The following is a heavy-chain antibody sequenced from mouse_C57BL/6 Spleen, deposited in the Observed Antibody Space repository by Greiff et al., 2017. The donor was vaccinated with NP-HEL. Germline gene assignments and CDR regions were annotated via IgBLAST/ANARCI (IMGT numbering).Heavy chain of an antibody. D-gene: IGHD1-1*01. CDR3: ARGGITTVVATRGYFDV. CDR2: IDPSDSYT. V-gene: IGHV1-69*01. Sequence: QVQLQQPGAELVMPGASVKLSCKASGYTFTSYWMHWVKQRPGQGLEWIGEIDPSDSYTNYNQKFKGKSTLTVDKSSSTAYMQLSSLTSEDSAVYYCARGGITTVVATRGYFDVWGTGTTVTVSS. CDR1: GYTFTSYW. J-gene: IGHJ1*03.